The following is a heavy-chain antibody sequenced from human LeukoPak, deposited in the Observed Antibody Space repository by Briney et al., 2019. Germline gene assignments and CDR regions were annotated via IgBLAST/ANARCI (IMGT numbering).Heavy chain of an antibody. CDR2: IIPFVGSP. CDR1: GGSISNYA. J-gene: IGHJ4*02. V-gene: IGHV1-69*06. Sequence: ASVKVSCKASGGSISNYAIHWVRQAPGQGLEWMGGIIPFVGSPNYAQKFQGRGSITADISTSTAYMDLSSLRPEDTAVYYCAGGRDRGASTPFDYWGQGTLVTVSS. D-gene: IGHD1-26*01. CDR3: AGGRDRGASTPFDY.